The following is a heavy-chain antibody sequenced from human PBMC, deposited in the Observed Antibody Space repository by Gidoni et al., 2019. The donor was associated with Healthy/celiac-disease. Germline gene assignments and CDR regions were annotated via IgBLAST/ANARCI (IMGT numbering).Heavy chain of an antibody. Sequence: QVQLQQWGAGLLKPSETLSLTCAVYGGSFSGYYWSWIRQPPGKGLEWIGEINHSGSTNYNPSLKSRVIISVDTSKNQFSLKLSSVTAADTAVYYCARGGEAAGNDYWGQGTLVTVSS. V-gene: IGHV4-34*01. CDR2: INHSGST. D-gene: IGHD6-13*01. CDR3: ARGGEAAGNDY. J-gene: IGHJ4*02. CDR1: GGSFSGYY.